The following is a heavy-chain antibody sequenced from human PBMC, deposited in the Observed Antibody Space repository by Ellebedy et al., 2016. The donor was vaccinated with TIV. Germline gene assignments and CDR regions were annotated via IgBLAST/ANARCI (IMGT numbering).Heavy chain of an antibody. Sequence: GESLKISCAASGFTFSSYAMSWVRQAPGKGLEWVSTISHTGTRTFYADSVEGRFTISRDNSKKTLYLQMNSLRAEDTAVYYCARDIGYPSGDFDYWGQGTLVTVSS. CDR1: GFTFSSYA. J-gene: IGHJ4*02. CDR3: ARDIGYPSGDFDY. D-gene: IGHD1-26*01. CDR2: ISHTGTRT. V-gene: IGHV3-23*01.